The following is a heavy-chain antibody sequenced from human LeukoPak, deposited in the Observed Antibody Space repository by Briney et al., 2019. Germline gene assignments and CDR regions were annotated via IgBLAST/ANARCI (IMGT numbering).Heavy chain of an antibody. CDR3: ARRTYYYDSGAYRRYYFDY. Sequence: GESLKISCKGSGYIFTNHWIGWVRQMPGKGLEWMGIIYPGDSDTRYSPSFEGQVTISADKSISTAYLQWSSLKASDTAMYYCARRTYYYDSGAYRRYYFDYWGQGTLVTVSS. V-gene: IGHV5-51*01. D-gene: IGHD3-22*01. J-gene: IGHJ4*02. CDR1: GYIFTNHW. CDR2: IYPGDSDT.